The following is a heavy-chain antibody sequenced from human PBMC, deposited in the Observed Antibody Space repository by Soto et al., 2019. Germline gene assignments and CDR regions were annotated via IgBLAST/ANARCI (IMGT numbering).Heavy chain of an antibody. CDR2: ISAYNGNT. D-gene: IGHD2-21*01. CDR3: AIEGPARYSYYGRDV. V-gene: IGHV1-18*01. J-gene: IGHJ6*02. Sequence: QVQLVQSGGEVKKPGASVKVSCKTSGYSFTTYGISWVRQAPGQGLEWMGWISAYNGNTNYAQKLQDRVTMTTDTGTRTDYMELRSRRSYDTAVYYCAIEGPARYSYYGRDVWGQGSTVTVSS. CDR1: GYSFTTYG.